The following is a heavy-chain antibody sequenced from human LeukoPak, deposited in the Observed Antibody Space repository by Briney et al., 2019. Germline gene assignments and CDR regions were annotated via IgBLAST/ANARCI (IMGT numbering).Heavy chain of an antibody. J-gene: IGHJ3*02. Sequence: GGSLRLSCAASGLTFSRYGMHWVRQAPGKGLEWVAVISNDGSNQYYADSMKGRFTISRDNSKDTLYLQVNSLRAEDTAVYYCAKPLSAYFDSSGYYYCAFDIWGQGTMVTVSS. D-gene: IGHD3-22*01. CDR2: ISNDGSNQ. V-gene: IGHV3-30*18. CDR1: GLTFSRYG. CDR3: AKPLSAYFDSSGYYYCAFDI.